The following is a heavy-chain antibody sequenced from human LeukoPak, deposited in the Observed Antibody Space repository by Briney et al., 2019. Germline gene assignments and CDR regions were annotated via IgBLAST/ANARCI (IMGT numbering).Heavy chain of an antibody. CDR3: ARQGDCSSTSCYAYYFDY. Sequence: SETLSLTCTVSGYSISSGYYWGWIRQPPGEGLEWIGSIYHGGSTYYNPSLKSRVTIPVDTSKNQFSLKLSSVTAADTAVYYCARQGDCSSTSCYAYYFDYWGQGTLVAVSS. CDR1: GYSISSGYY. D-gene: IGHD2-2*01. CDR2: IYHGGST. V-gene: IGHV4-38-2*02. J-gene: IGHJ4*02.